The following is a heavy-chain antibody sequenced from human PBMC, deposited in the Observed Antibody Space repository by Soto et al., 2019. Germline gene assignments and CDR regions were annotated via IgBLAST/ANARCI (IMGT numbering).Heavy chain of an antibody. Sequence: PSETLSLTCTVSGGSISSYYWSWIRQPPGKGLEWIGYIYYSGSTNYNPSLKSRVTISVDTSKNQFSLKLSSVTAADTAVYYCARELPTDYGDYDPFRRGYYYYYMDVWGKGTTVTVSS. CDR1: GGSISSYY. V-gene: IGHV4-59*01. CDR3: ARELPTDYGDYDPFRRGYYYYYMDV. J-gene: IGHJ6*03. CDR2: IYYSGST. D-gene: IGHD4-17*01.